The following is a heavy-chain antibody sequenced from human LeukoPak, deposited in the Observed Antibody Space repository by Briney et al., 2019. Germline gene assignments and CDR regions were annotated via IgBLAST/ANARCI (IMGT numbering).Heavy chain of an antibody. CDR2: IYYSGST. D-gene: IGHD6-19*01. Sequence: PSETLSLTCTVSGGAISSFYWSWIRQPPGEGLGWIGYIYYSGSTNYNPSLKSRVIISVDTSKNQFSLKLSSVTAADTAVYYCARRIAVAGPFDYWGQGTLVTVSS. CDR1: GGAISSFY. V-gene: IGHV4-59*08. CDR3: ARRIAVAGPFDY. J-gene: IGHJ4*02.